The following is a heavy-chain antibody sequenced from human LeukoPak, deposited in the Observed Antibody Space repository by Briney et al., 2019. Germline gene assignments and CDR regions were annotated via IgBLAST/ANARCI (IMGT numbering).Heavy chain of an antibody. J-gene: IGHJ4*02. Sequence: GGSLRLSCVASGFTFSSNCMSWVRQAPGKGLEWVSVIYSDGSTYFSNSVKGRFTISRDNSKNTLYLQMNSLRAEDTAVYYCARGPYSSSWHMFDYWGQGTLVTVSA. D-gene: IGHD6-13*01. CDR2: IYSDGST. CDR3: ARGPYSSSWHMFDY. CDR1: GFTFSSNC. V-gene: IGHV3-53*05.